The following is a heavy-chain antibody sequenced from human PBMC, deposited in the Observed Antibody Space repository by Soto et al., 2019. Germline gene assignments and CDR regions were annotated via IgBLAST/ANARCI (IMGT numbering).Heavy chain of an antibody. CDR1: GFTFSNAW. D-gene: IGHD3-10*01. CDR3: TTDYYGSGSYSYYYYGMDV. CDR2: IKSKTDGGTT. J-gene: IGHJ6*02. V-gene: IGHV3-15*07. Sequence: PGGSLRLSCAASGFTFSNAWMNWVRQAPGKGLEWVGRIKSKTDGGTTDYAAPVKGRFTISRDDSKDTLYLQMNSLKTEDTAVYYCTTDYYGSGSYSYYYYGMDVWGQGTTVTVSS.